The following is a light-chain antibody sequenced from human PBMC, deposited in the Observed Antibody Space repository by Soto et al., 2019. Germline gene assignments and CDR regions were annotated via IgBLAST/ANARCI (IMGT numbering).Light chain of an antibody. CDR1: QSVSSY. CDR3: QQRSNWRT. Sequence: PGERATLSCRASQSVSSYLAWYQQKPGQAPRLLIYDASNRATGIPARFSGSGYGTDFTLTISSLEPEDFAVYYCQQRSNWRTFGQGTKVEIK. J-gene: IGKJ1*01. CDR2: DAS. V-gene: IGKV3-11*01.